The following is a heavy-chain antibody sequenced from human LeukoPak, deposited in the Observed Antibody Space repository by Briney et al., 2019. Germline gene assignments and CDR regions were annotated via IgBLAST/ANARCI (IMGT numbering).Heavy chain of an antibody. CDR3: ARAPLTYDSSGYSNWFDP. V-gene: IGHV4-30-2*01. Sequence: KPSQTLSLTCTVSGGSISSGGYSWSWIRQPPGKGLEWIGYIYHSGSTYYNPSLKSRVTISVDRSKNQFSLKLSSVTAADTAVYYCARAPLTYDSSGYSNWFDPWGQGTLVTVSS. J-gene: IGHJ5*02. D-gene: IGHD3-22*01. CDR2: IYHSGST. CDR1: GGSISSGGYS.